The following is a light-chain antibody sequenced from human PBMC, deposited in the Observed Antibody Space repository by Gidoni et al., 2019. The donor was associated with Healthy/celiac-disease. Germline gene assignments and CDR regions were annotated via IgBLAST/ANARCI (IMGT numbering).Light chain of an antibody. CDR1: QSVSSN. V-gene: IGKV3-15*01. Sequence: EIVMPQSPATLSVSTGERATLSCRASQSVSSNLDWYHQKPGQAPRLLIYGASTRATGIPARFSGSGSGTEFTLTISSLQSEDFAVYYCQQYNNWPPVPFGQGTKVEIK. CDR2: GAS. J-gene: IGKJ1*01. CDR3: QQYNNWPPVP.